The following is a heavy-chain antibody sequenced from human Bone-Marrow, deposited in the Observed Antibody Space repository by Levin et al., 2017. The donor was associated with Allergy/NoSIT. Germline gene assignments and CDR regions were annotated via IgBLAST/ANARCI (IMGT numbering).Heavy chain of an antibody. CDR1: GFSLSSTGVG. CDR3: AHRRAYSGVGSFYYDY. J-gene: IGHJ4*02. Sequence: SGPTLVKPTQTLTLTCSFSGFSLSSTGVGVGWIRQPPGEALEWLALIYWDNNQYYNPLLKSRVTIAKDTSKNQVVLIMTNMDPVDTATYFCAHRRAYSGVGSFYYDYWGPGALVTVSS. V-gene: IGHV2-5*02. CDR2: IYWDNNQ. D-gene: IGHD3-10*01.